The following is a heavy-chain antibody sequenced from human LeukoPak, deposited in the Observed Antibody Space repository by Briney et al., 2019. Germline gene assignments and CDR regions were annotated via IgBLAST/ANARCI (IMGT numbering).Heavy chain of an antibody. V-gene: IGHV1-2*02. CDR3: ASRGDDYGDYLDNFDY. D-gene: IGHD4-17*01. J-gene: IGHJ4*02. CDR2: INPNSGGT. CDR1: GYTFTGYY. Sequence: ASVKVSCKASGYTFTGYYMHWVRPAPGQGLEWMGWINPNSGGTNYAQKFQGRVTMTRDTSISTAYMELSRLRSDDTAVYYCASRGDDYGDYLDNFDYWGQGTLVTVSS.